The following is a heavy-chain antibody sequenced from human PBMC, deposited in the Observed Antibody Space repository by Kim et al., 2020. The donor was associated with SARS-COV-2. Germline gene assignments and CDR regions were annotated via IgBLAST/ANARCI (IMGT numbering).Heavy chain of an antibody. D-gene: IGHD3-9*01. CDR1: GFIFSNYA. CDR2: ISGNTDNT. V-gene: IGHV3-23*01. CDR3: VKHNILTYYYPSIDY. J-gene: IGHJ4*02. Sequence: GGSLRLSCAASGFIFSNYAMSWVRQAPGKGLEWVSSISGNTDNTHYADSVKGRFTISRDDSKNTLYLQMNSLRADDTALYYCVKHNILTYYYPSIDYWGQGTLVTVSS.